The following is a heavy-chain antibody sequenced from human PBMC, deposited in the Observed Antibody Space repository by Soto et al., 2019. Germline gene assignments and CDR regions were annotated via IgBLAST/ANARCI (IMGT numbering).Heavy chain of an antibody. D-gene: IGHD2-8*01. CDR1: GGSISGSTGYY. CDR3: ARHATNGYHQF. CDR2: IYHNGDT. V-gene: IGHV4-39*01. J-gene: IGHJ4*02. Sequence: QLQLQESGPGLVKPSETLSLTCTVSGGSISGSTGYYWAWIRQPPGKGLQWIGSIYHNGDTYYHPSLKSRVTIFRDTSENRFSLRLRSVTAADTAVYYCARHATNGYHQFWGQGTLVTVSS.